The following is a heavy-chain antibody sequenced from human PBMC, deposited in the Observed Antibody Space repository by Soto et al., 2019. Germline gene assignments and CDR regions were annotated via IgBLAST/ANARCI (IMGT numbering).Heavy chain of an antibody. Sequence: SETLFLTCTVSGGSISSYYWSWIRQPPGKGLEWIGYIYYSGSTNYNPSLKSRVTISVDTSKNQFSLKLSSVTAADTAVYYCARAMGGYYFDYWGQGTLVTVSS. CDR3: ARAMGGYYFDY. CDR1: GGSISSYY. J-gene: IGHJ4*02. V-gene: IGHV4-59*01. D-gene: IGHD3-10*01. CDR2: IYYSGST.